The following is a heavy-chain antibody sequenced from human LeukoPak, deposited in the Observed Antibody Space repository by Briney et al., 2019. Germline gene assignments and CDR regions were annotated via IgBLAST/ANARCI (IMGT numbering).Heavy chain of an antibody. CDR3: AKAMEYYYYYGMDV. CDR1: GFTFSSYA. V-gene: IGHV3-23*01. CDR2: ISGSGGST. J-gene: IGHJ6*04. Sequence: GGSLGLSCAASGFTFSSYAMSWVRQAPGKGLEWVSAISGSGGSTYYADSVKGRFTISRDNSKNTLYLQMNSLRAEDTAVYYCAKAMEYYYYYGMDVWGKGTTVTVSS. D-gene: IGHD3-3*01.